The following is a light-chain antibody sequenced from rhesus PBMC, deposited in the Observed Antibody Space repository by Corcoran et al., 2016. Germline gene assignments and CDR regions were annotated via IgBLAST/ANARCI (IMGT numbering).Light chain of an antibody. CDR1: QSVSST. V-gene: IGKV3-31*02. J-gene: IGKJ1*01. CDR3: QENSNLSPWT. Sequence: EIVMTQSPATLSLSPGETATISCRTSQSVSSTLAWYQQKPGQAARLLNYGAPSRATGIPDRFRGSGLVTDITHTNSSLEPEDFAVYYWQENSNLSPWTFGQGTKVEIK. CDR2: GAP.